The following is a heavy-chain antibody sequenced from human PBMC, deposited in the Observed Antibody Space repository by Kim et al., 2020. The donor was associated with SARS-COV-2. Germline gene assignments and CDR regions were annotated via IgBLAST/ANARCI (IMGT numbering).Heavy chain of an antibody. J-gene: IGHJ4*02. V-gene: IGHV4-61*02. Sequence: SETLSLTCTVSGGSISSSSYYWNWIRQPAGKGLEWIGRLYSSGTTNYSPSLKSRVTLSVDTSRRQLSLKLTSVTAADTAVYYCARGERLEYSSSSGGPIDNWGQGTLVTVSS. D-gene: IGHD6-6*01. CDR1: GGSISSSSYY. CDR2: LYSSGTT. CDR3: ARGERLEYSSSSGGPIDN.